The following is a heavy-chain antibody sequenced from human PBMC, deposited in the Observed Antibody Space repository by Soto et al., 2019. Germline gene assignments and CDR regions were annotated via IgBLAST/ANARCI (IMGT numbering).Heavy chain of an antibody. J-gene: IGHJ4*02. CDR2: ISGSGDST. D-gene: IGHD3-22*01. CDR1: GFTFSSYA. V-gene: IGHV3-23*01. Sequence: QPGGSLRLSCAASGFTFSSYAMSWVRQAPGRGLEWVSAISGSGDSTYYADSVKGRFTISRDNSKNTLYLQMNSLRAEDTAVYYCAKFYDSSGYYVPFDYWGQGTLVTVS. CDR3: AKFYDSSGYYVPFDY.